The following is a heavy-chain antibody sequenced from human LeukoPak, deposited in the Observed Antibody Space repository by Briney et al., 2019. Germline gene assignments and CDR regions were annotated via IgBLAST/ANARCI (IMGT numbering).Heavy chain of an antibody. CDR3: VRDGYNWPHFDY. Sequence: GGSLRLSCAASGFTFSSYAMSWVRQAPGKGLEWVSAISGSGGSTYYADSVKGRFTISRDNSKNTLYLQMNSLRAEDTAVYYCVRDGYNWPHFDYWGLGTLVTVSS. J-gene: IGHJ4*02. D-gene: IGHD5-24*01. V-gene: IGHV3-23*01. CDR2: ISGSGGST. CDR1: GFTFSSYA.